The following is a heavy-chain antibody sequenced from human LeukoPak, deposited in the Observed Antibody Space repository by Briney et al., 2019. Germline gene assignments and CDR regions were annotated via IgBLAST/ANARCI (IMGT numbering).Heavy chain of an antibody. CDR2: INPNSGDT. CDR3: ARNHRSGSYDHWFDP. CDR1: GYTFTGYY. Sequence: ASVKVSCKASGYTFTGYYIHWVRQAPGQGLEWMGWINPNSGDTSYAQKFQGWVTMTRDTSISTAYMELTRLRSDDTAVYYCARNHRSGSYDHWFDPWGQGTLVTVSS. J-gene: IGHJ5*02. V-gene: IGHV1-2*04. D-gene: IGHD3-10*01.